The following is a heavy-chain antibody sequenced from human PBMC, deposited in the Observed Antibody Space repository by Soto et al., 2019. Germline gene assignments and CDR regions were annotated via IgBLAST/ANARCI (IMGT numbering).Heavy chain of an antibody. V-gene: IGHV4-59*01. Sequence: SETLSLTCTVSSGSINKYCWSWIRQPPGKELEWIGYIYYSGSTNYNPSLKSRVTISVDTSKNQFSLKLSSVTAADTAVYYCARGLGGYSYGLYYYYGMDVWGQGTTVTVSS. CDR3: ARGLGGYSYGLYYYYGMDV. CDR1: SGSINKYC. J-gene: IGHJ6*02. D-gene: IGHD5-18*01. CDR2: IYYSGST.